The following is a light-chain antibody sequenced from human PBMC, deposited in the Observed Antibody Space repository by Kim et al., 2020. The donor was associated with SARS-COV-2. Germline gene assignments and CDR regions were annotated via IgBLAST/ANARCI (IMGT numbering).Light chain of an antibody. J-gene: IGLJ1*01. Sequence: QSALTQPASVSGSPGQSITLSCTGTSRDVGTSKYVSWYQQHPGKAPKLMIYDVSSRPPGISNRFSGSKSGNTASLTISGLQAEDEADYYCSSSTLSSTYFFGSGTKFTVL. CDR1: SRDVGTSKY. CDR2: DVS. V-gene: IGLV2-14*03. CDR3: SSSTLSSTYF.